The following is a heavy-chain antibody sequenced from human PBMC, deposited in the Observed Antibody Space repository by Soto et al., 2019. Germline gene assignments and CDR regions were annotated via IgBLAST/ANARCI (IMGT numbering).Heavy chain of an antibody. V-gene: IGHV5-10-1*01. Sequence: PGESLTISYQGSGYSFTSYWISWVRQMPGKGLEWMGRIDPSDSYTNYSPSFQGHVTISADKSISTAYLQWSSLKASDTAMYYCARQYSNSWSDAFDIWGQGTMVTVS. D-gene: IGHD6-13*01. CDR1: GYSFTSYW. CDR3: ARQYSNSWSDAFDI. J-gene: IGHJ3*02. CDR2: IDPSDSYT.